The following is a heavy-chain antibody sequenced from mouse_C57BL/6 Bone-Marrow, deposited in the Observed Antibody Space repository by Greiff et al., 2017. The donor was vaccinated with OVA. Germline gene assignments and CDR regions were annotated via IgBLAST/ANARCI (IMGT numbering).Heavy chain of an antibody. Sequence: EVQRVESGAELVRPGASVKLSCTASGFNIKDDYMHWVKQRPEQGLEWIGWIDPENGDTEYASKFQGKATITADTSSNTAYLQLSSLTSEDTAVYYCTMNWDVFAYWGQGTLVTVSA. V-gene: IGHV14-4*01. CDR3: TMNWDVFAY. CDR1: GFNIKDDY. D-gene: IGHD4-1*01. J-gene: IGHJ3*01. CDR2: IDPENGDT.